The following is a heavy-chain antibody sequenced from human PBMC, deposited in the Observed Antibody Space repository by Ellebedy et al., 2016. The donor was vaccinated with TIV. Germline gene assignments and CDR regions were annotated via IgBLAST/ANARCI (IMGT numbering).Heavy chain of an antibody. CDR2: ISGSGGST. D-gene: IGHD3-22*01. V-gene: IGHV3-23*01. CDR3: ARGLYYYDSSGYLY. J-gene: IGHJ4*02. CDR1: GFTFSSYA. Sequence: GESLMISCAASGFTFSSYAMSWVRQAPGKGLEWVSAISGSGGSTYYADSVKGRFTISRDNAKNSLYLQMDSLRAEDTAVYYCARGLYYYDSSGYLYWGQGTLVTVSS.